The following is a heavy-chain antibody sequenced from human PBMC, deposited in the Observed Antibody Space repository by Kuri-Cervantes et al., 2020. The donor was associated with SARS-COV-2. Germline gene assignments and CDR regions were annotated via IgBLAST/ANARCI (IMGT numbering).Heavy chain of an antibody. V-gene: IGHV3-30-3*01. D-gene: IGHD3-3*01. Sequence: LSLTCAASGFTFSSYAIHWVRQAPGKGLEWVAFISYDGSNKYYADSVKGRFTISRDNSKNTLYLQMNSLRAEDTAVYYCARDLFRGKIFAEPGGMDVWGQGTTVTVSS. CDR3: ARDLFRGKIFAEPGGMDV. J-gene: IGHJ6*02. CDR1: GFTFSSYA. CDR2: ISYDGSNK.